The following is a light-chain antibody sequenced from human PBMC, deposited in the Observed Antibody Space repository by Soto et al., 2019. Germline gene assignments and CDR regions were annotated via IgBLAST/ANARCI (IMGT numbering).Light chain of an antibody. CDR2: AAS. CDR1: QGISNY. Sequence: DIQMTQSPSSLSASVGDRVTITCRASQGISNYLAWYQHKPGKVPKLLIYAASTLESGVPSRFSGRGSGTDFTLTISSLQPEDVATYYCQKYNSAPWTFGERTKVEIK. J-gene: IGKJ1*01. CDR3: QKYNSAPWT. V-gene: IGKV1-27*01.